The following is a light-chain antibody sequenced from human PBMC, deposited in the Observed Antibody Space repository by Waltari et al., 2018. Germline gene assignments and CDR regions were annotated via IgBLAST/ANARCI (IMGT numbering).Light chain of an antibody. CDR2: NTN. Sequence: QSVVTQPPSASGTPGQRVTIPCSGSSSNIGSKPVNWYQQFPGTTPKLLIHNTNQRPSGVPDRFSGSKSGTSASLAISGLQSEDEADYYCVTWDVTLSGYVFGTGTKVTVL. CDR1: SSNIGSKP. J-gene: IGLJ1*01. V-gene: IGLV1-44*01. CDR3: VTWDVTLSGYV.